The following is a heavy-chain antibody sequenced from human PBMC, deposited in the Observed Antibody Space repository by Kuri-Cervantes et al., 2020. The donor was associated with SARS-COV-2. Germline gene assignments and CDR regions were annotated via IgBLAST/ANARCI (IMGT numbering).Heavy chain of an antibody. Sequence: SETMSLTCTVSGGFISSSSYYWGWIRQPPGKGLEWIGSIYYSGSTYYNPSLKSRVTISVDTSKNQFSLKLSSVTAADTAVYYCARHGTGYDFWSGYYGEDYWGQGTLVTVSS. CDR1: GGFISSSSYY. CDR3: ARHGTGYDFWSGYYGEDY. J-gene: IGHJ4*02. V-gene: IGHV4-39*01. D-gene: IGHD3-3*01. CDR2: IYYSGST.